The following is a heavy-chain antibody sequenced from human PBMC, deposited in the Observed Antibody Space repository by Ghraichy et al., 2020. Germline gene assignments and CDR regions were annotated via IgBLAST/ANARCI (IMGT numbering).Heavy chain of an antibody. J-gene: IGHJ6*02. V-gene: IGHV4-34*01. CDR2: VNHKGIT. CDR3: ARGLLQFLVSFLAVPDGLDV. Sequence: SETLSLTCAVSGGSLTDYSWTWVRQSPEMGLQWIGEVNHKGITTYNPSLRSRVTMSVDTSKNQFSLKLSSVTAADAAVYYCARGLLQFLVSFLAVPDGLDVWGQGTTVTVSS. CDR1: GGSLTDYS. D-gene: IGHD3-3*01.